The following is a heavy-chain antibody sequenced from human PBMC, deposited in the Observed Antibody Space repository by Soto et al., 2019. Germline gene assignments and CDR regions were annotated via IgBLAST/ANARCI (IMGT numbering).Heavy chain of an antibody. CDR1: GFSFSSYR. J-gene: IGHJ1*01. D-gene: IGHD2-2*01. CDR2: INSDGSSA. CDR3: AKGVPAATRYFQH. V-gene: IGHV3-74*01. Sequence: VQLVESGGGLVQPGGSLRLSCAASGFSFSSYRMHWVRHAPGKGLVWVSRINSDGSSATYADSVKGRVTISRDNAKNTLYLQMNSLTPEDTAVYYFAKGVPAATRYFQHWGQGTLVTVSS.